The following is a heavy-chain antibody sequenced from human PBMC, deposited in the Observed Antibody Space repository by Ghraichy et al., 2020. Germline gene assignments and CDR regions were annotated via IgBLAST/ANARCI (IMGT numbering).Heavy chain of an antibody. CDR3: TRLGGSNWHDY. Sequence: GGSLRLSCAGSGFAFNAYWMSWVRQPPGKGLMWVARIDTDGGVTKYADSVKGRFTFSRDNAKNTLYLQMNSLTVDDTAVYYCTRLGGSNWHDYWGQGTLGTVSS. CDR2: IDTDGGVT. CDR1: GFAFNAYW. D-gene: IGHD6-13*01. J-gene: IGHJ4*02. V-gene: IGHV3-74*03.